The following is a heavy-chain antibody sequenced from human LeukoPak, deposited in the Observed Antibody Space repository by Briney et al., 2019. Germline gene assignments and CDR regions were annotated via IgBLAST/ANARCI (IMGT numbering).Heavy chain of an antibody. Sequence: KESGPTLVKPTQTVGLTCTFSGGSRSTSGGGVGWIRQPPGKGLEWVALIYWNDDKRYGRSLTSRLTSTKDGAKNQVVLTRPNWAPLDTXTYYXXXIAPYSHHRTAYPEYLQHCAPGTLVTVSS. CDR2: IYWNDDK. CDR3: XXIAPYSHHRTAYPEYLQH. CDR1: GGSRSTSGGG. D-gene: IGHD2/OR15-2a*01. V-gene: IGHV2-5*01. J-gene: IGHJ1*01.